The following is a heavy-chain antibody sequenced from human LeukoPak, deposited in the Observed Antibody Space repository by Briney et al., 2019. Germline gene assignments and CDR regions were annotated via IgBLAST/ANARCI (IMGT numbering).Heavy chain of an antibody. CDR3: ARAPLGIAAPMWYFDL. CDR1: GLTFSSYA. CDR2: ISGSGGST. J-gene: IGHJ2*01. V-gene: IGHV3-23*01. Sequence: GGSLRLSCAASGLTFSSYAMSWVRQAPGKGLEWVSAISGSGGSTYYADSVKGRFTISRDNSKNTLYLQMNSLRAEDTAVYYCARAPLGIAAPMWYFDLWGRGTLVTVSS. D-gene: IGHD6-13*01.